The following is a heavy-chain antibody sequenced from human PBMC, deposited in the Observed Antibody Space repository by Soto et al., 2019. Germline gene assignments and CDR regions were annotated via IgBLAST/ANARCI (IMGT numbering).Heavy chain of an antibody. D-gene: IGHD3-3*01. CDR3: AYYDLWSGYRH. Sequence: EVQLLESGGGLVQPGGSLRLSCAASGFTFSSYAMSWVRQAPGMGLEWVSAISGSGGSTYYANSVKGRFTISTDNSKTKLYLQRNSLRAEYTAVYYCAYYDLWSGYRHWGQGTMVTVS. CDR1: GFTFSSYA. CDR2: ISGSGGST. V-gene: IGHV3-23*01. J-gene: IGHJ4*02.